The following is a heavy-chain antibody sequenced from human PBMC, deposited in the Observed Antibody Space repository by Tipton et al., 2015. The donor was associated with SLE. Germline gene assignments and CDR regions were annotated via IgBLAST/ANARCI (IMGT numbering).Heavy chain of an antibody. CDR2: AFRGGST. V-gene: IGHV4-34*01. CDR3: AGGCSSATCEPFYFFGMDV. D-gene: IGHD2-2*01. Sequence: TLSLTCSVYGDSLSGQYWSWVRQPPGKGLEWIGEAFRGGSTNYSPSLESRVTITVDMSKNQFSLRLISVTAADTAVYYCAGGCSSATCEPFYFFGMDVWGQGTTVTVSS. CDR1: GDSLSGQY. J-gene: IGHJ6*02.